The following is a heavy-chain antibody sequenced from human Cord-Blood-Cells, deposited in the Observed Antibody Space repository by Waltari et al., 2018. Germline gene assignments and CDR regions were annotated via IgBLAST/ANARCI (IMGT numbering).Heavy chain of an antibody. Sequence: QVQLQESGPGLVKPSQTLSPTCTVSGGSLSRGEYYCSWIRQPPGKCLEWIGYIYYSGSTYYNPSLKSRVTISVDTSKYQFSLKLSSVTAADTAVYYCARGTVRGAFDIWGQGTMVTVSS. D-gene: IGHD1-7*01. CDR2: IYYSGST. CDR1: GGSLSRGEYY. V-gene: IGHV4-30-4*01. J-gene: IGHJ3*02. CDR3: ARGTVRGAFDI.